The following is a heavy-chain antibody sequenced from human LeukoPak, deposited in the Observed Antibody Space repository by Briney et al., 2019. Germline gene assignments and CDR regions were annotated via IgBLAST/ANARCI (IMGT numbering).Heavy chain of an antibody. J-gene: IGHJ6*03. CDR3: ARDSSSHVPLHWYYYYYMDV. CDR2: IYTSGST. V-gene: IGHV4-61*02. Sequence: SETLSLTCTVSGGSISSGGYYWSWIRQPPGKGLEWIGRIYTSGSTNYNPTLKSRVTMSVDTSKNQFSLKLSSVTAADTAVYYCARDSSSHVPLHWYYYYYMDVWGKGTTVTVSS. D-gene: IGHD6-6*01. CDR1: GGSISSGGYY.